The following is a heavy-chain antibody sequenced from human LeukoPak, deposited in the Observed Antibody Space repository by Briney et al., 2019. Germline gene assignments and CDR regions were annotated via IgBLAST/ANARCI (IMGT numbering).Heavy chain of an antibody. CDR2: IIPIFGTA. V-gene: IGHV1-69*05. D-gene: IGHD6-6*01. CDR3: ARDGDHSSSSLSWFDP. CDR1: GGTFSSYA. Sequence: RASVKVSCKASGGTFSSYAISWVRQAPGQGLEWMGGIIPIFGTANYAQKFQGRVTMTSDMSTSTVYMELSSLRSEDTAVYYCARDGDHSSSSLSWFDPWGQGTLVTVSS. J-gene: IGHJ5*02.